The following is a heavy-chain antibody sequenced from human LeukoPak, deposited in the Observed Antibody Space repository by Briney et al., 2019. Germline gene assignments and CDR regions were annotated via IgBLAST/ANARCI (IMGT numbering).Heavy chain of an antibody. V-gene: IGHV4-59*01. J-gene: IGHJ3*02. D-gene: IGHD3-16*01. CDR1: GGSISGSY. CDR2: IHYGGST. CDR3: ARVTRWGGSAFDI. Sequence: LETLSLTCIVSGGSISGSYWSWIRQPPGKGLEWIGYIHYGGSTDYNPSLKSRVTISVDMSKNQFSLKLSSVTAADTAVYYCARVTRWGGSAFDIWGQGTMVTVSS.